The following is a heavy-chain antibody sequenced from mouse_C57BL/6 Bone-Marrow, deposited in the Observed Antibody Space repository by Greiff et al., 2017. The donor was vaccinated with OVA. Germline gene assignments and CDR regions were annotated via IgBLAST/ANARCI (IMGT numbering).Heavy chain of an antibody. CDR2: IYPGNSDT. D-gene: IGHD1-1*01. Sequence: EVQLQQSGTVLARPGASVKMSCKTSGYTFTSYWMHWVKQRPGQGLEWIGAIYPGNSDTSYNQKFKGKANLTAVTSASTAYMELSSLTNEDSAVYYCTHGGSSSYYFDYWGQGTTLTVSS. V-gene: IGHV1-5*01. CDR3: THGGSSSYYFDY. CDR1: GYTFTSYW. J-gene: IGHJ2*01.